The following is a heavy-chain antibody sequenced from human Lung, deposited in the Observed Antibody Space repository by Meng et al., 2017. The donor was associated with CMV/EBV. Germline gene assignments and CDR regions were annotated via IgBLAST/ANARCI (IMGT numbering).Heavy chain of an antibody. D-gene: IGHD1-26*01. CDR3: ARDPSGSYDY. Sequence: GESLKISCAASGFTFSSYSMNWVRQAPGKGLEWVSSISSSSYIYYADSVKGRFTISRDNAKNSLYLQMNSLRAEDTAVYYCARDPSGSYDYWGQGTLVTVSS. CDR2: ISSSSYI. V-gene: IGHV3-21*01. CDR1: GFTFSSYS. J-gene: IGHJ4*02.